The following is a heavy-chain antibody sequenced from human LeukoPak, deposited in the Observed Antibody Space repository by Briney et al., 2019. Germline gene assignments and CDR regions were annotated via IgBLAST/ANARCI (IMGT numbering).Heavy chain of an antibody. J-gene: IGHJ4*02. CDR1: GFTFSSYA. D-gene: IGHD3-9*01. V-gene: IGHV3-23*01. CDR2: ISGSGGST. CDR3: AKNILTGYSVGNNY. Sequence: HAGGSLRLSCAASGFTFSSYAMSWVRQAPGKGLEWVSAISGSGGSTYYADSVKGRFTISRDNSKNTLYLQMNSLRAEDTAVYYCAKNILTGYSVGNNYWGQGTLVTVSS.